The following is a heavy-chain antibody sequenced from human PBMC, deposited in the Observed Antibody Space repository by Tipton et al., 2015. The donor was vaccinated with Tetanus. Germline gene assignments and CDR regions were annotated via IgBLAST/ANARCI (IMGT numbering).Heavy chain of an antibody. CDR3: AKDMEWELLLDAFDI. J-gene: IGHJ3*02. Sequence: SLRLSCAASGFTFDDYAMHWVRQAPGKGLEWVSGISWNSGSIGYADSVEGRFTISRDNAKNSLYLQMNSLRAEDTALYYCAKDMEWELLLDAFDIWGQGTMVTVSS. CDR1: GFTFDDYA. CDR2: ISWNSGSI. V-gene: IGHV3-9*01. D-gene: IGHD1-26*01.